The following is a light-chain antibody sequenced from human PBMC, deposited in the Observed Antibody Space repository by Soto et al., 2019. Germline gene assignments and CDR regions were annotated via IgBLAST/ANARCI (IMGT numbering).Light chain of an antibody. CDR2: EVT. Sequence: QSVLTQPASVSGSPGQSITISCTETSSDFGTYNLVSWYQQNPGKAPKLMIYEVTKRPSGVSNRFSGSQSGNTASLTISGLQAEDEADYYCSSYVHPNTLVFRGGTKVTVL. V-gene: IGLV2-23*02. CDR1: SSDFGTYNL. CDR3: SSYVHPNTLV. J-gene: IGLJ3*02.